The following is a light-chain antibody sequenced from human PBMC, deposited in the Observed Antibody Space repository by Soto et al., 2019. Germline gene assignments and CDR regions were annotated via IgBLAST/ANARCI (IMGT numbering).Light chain of an antibody. J-gene: IGKJ4*01. Sequence: DIQMTQSPFTLSASVGARVTITCRASQTISSWLAWYQQIPGKAPKLLIYDASSLESGVPSRFSGSGSGTEFTLTISSLQPDDFASYYCQQYSSYPLTFGGGTKVDIK. CDR1: QTISSW. CDR3: QQYSSYPLT. V-gene: IGKV1-5*01. CDR2: DAS.